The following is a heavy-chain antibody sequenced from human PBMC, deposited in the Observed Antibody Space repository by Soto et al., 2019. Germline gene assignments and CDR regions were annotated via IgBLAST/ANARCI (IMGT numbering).Heavy chain of an antibody. J-gene: IGHJ6*02. CDR2: ISAYNGNT. V-gene: IGHV1-18*01. D-gene: IGHD3-9*01. CDR1: GYTFTSYG. CDR3: ARDSHLLVVLRYFDLSTQNPPPYGMDV. Sequence: GASVKVSCKASGYTFTSYGISWVRQAPGQGLEWMGWISAYNGNTNYAQKLQGRVTMTTDTSTSTAYMELRSLRSDDTAVYYCARDSHLLVVLRYFDLSTQNPPPYGMDVWGPGTTVTVSS.